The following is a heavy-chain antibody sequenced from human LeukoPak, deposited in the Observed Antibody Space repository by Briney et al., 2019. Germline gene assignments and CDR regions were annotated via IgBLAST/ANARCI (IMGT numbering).Heavy chain of an antibody. CDR2: ITGGGRTT. Sequence: PGGSLRLSCGGSGFKFSNYAMSWVRQVPGKGREWLSAITGGGRTTLYADSVKGRFTISRDNSKNTLYLQMNGLRVEDTAIYYCAKDRSNAYDYYYMAVWGKGTTVTVSS. CDR3: AKDRSNAYDYYYMAV. J-gene: IGHJ6*03. CDR1: GFKFSNYA. D-gene: IGHD2-21*01. V-gene: IGHV3-23*01.